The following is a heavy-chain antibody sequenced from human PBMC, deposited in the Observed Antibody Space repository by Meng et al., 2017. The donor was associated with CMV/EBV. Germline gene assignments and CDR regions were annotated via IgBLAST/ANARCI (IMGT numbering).Heavy chain of an antibody. CDR2: IIPVFGTA. D-gene: IGHD6-13*01. Sequence: SVKVSCKASGGTFSSYAISWVRQAPGQGLEWMGGIIPVFGTANYAQKFQGRVTITTDESTSTAYMELSSLRSEDTAVYYCARVGISSSWYEPGTGWFDPWGQGTLVTVSS. J-gene: IGHJ5*02. CDR1: GGTFSSYA. CDR3: ARVGISSSWYEPGTGWFDP. V-gene: IGHV1-69*05.